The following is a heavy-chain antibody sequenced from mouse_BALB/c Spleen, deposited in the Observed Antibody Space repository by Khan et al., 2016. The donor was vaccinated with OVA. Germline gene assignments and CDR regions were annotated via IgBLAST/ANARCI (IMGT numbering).Heavy chain of an antibody. Sequence: QVQLKESGAELVRPGASVKLSCKTSGYIFTSYWIHWVKQRSGQGLEWIARIYPGTDNSYYNEKFKDKATLTADKSSSTANMHLSSLKSEDSDVYFCAREEALYHFDHWGQGTTLTVSS. CDR2: IYPGTDNS. D-gene: IGHD3-2*02. CDR1: GYIFTSYW. V-gene: IGHV1-76*01. CDR3: AREEALYHFDH. J-gene: IGHJ2*01.